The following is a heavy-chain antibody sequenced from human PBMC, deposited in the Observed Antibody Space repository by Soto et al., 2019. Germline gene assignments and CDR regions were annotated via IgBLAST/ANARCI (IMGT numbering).Heavy chain of an antibody. D-gene: IGHD3-22*01. Sequence: QVQLVQSGAEVKKPGSSVKVSCKASGGTFSSYAISWVRQAPGQGLEWMGGIIPIFGTANYAQKFQGRVTITADESTSTAYMELSSLRSEDTAVYYCARRPKSNYDSSGTPLDYWGQGTLVTVSS. CDR1: GGTFSSYA. V-gene: IGHV1-69*12. CDR3: ARRPKSNYDSSGTPLDY. CDR2: IIPIFGTA. J-gene: IGHJ4*02.